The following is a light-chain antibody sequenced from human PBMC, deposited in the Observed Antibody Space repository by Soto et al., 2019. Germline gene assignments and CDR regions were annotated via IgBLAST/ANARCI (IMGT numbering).Light chain of an antibody. Sequence: DIQMTQSPSSLSASVGDRDTITCRASQGINNLLGWYQQGPGKAPKRLIYAASNLEGGVPSRFSGTGSGTEFTLTISSLQPEDFATYYCLQYDTYPFTFGPGTKVDVK. J-gene: IGKJ3*01. CDR3: LQYDTYPFT. CDR1: QGINNL. V-gene: IGKV1-17*01. CDR2: AAS.